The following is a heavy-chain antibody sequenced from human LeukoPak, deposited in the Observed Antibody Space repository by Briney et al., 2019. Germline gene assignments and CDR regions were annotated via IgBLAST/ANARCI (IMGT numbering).Heavy chain of an antibody. Sequence: GGSLRLSCVASGFTFSSYWMTWVRQAPGKGLEWVANIKTDGSQIYYVDSVKGRFTISRDNAKNSLYLQMNSLRAEDTAVYYCARRAWRYSYGYGTDIWGQGTMVTVSS. J-gene: IGHJ3*02. D-gene: IGHD5-18*01. CDR3: ARRAWRYSYGYGTDI. CDR1: GFTFSSYW. CDR2: IKTDGSQI. V-gene: IGHV3-7*01.